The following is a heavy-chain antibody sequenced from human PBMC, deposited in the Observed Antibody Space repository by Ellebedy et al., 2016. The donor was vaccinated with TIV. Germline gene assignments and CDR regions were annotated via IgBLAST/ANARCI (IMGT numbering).Heavy chain of an antibody. CDR2: IKQDGSEK. CDR1: GFTFSSYW. J-gene: IGHJ6*02. V-gene: IGHV3-7*01. D-gene: IGHD2-2*01. CDR3: ARLGCSSTSCYVVNYYYYYGMDV. Sequence: GGSLRLXCAASGFTFSSYWMSWVRQAPGKGLEWVANIKQDGSEKYYVDSVKGRFTISRDNAKNSLYLQMNSLRAEDTAVYYCARLGCSSTSCYVVNYYYYYGMDVWGQGTTVTVSS.